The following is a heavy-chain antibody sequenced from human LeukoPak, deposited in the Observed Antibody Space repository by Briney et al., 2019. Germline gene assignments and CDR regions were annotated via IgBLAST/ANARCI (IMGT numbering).Heavy chain of an antibody. Sequence: GASVKVSCKASGYTFTSYYMHWVRQAPGQGLEWMGIINPSGGSTSYAQKFQGRVTMTRDTSTSTVYMELSSLRSDDTAVYYCARVGRFDWLPDYWGQGTLVTVSS. J-gene: IGHJ4*02. D-gene: IGHD3-9*01. V-gene: IGHV1-46*01. CDR1: GYTFTSYY. CDR3: ARVGRFDWLPDY. CDR2: INPSGGST.